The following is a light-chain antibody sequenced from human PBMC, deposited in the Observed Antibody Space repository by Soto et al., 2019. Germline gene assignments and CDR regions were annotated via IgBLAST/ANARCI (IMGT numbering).Light chain of an antibody. V-gene: IGKV3-20*01. CDR1: QSVTSSY. CDR2: AAS. J-gene: IGKJ2*01. Sequence: EIVLTQSPGTLSLSPGERATLSCRASQSVTSSYLAWYQQKPGQAPRLLIYAASSRATGIPDRFSGSGSGTDFTLTISRLEPEDFAVYYCQQYGSSPLIGQGTKLEIK. CDR3: QQYGSSPL.